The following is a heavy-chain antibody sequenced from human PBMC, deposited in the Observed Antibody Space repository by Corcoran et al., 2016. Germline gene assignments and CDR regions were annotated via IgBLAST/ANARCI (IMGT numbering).Heavy chain of an antibody. Sequence: QVQLQESGPGLVKPSETLSLTCTVSGGSISSYYWSWFRQPPGKGLEWIGYIYYSGSTNYNPSLKSRVTISVETSKNQFSLKLSSVTAADTAVYYCARGSGGYCSSTSCYPYYYGMDVWGQGTTVTVSS. J-gene: IGHJ6*02. D-gene: IGHD2-2*01. CDR2: IYYSGST. CDR1: GGSISSYY. V-gene: IGHV4-59*01. CDR3: ARGSGGYCSSTSCYPYYYGMDV.